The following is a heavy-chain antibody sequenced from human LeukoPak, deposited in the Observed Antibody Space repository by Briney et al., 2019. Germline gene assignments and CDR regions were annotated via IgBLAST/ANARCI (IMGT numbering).Heavy chain of an antibody. V-gene: IGHV3-33*01. CDR3: ARDRNFPAYYFDY. CDR1: GFTFRNHG. D-gene: IGHD1-14*01. Sequence: GGSLRLSCAASGFTFRNHGMHWVRQAPGKGLKWLAVIWYDGSEKYYADSVQGRFTISRDNSKNALYLQMDSLRAEDTAVYYCARDRNFPAYYFDYWGQGALVTVSS. J-gene: IGHJ4*02. CDR2: IWYDGSEK.